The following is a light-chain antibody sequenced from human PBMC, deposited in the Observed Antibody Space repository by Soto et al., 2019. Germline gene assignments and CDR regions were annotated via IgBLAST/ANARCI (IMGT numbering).Light chain of an antibody. CDR2: GVS. CDR1: QSVSSR. Sequence: EIVMTHSAATRSVSPGERSTLSCRASQSVSSRLAWFQQKPGQAPSLLIYGVSTRATGVPVRFSGSGSGKEFTLTINSPQSEDFAVYYCKQYNKWHQTLRQGKKVDIK. V-gene: IGKV3-15*01. J-gene: IGKJ2*01. CDR3: KQYNKWHQT.